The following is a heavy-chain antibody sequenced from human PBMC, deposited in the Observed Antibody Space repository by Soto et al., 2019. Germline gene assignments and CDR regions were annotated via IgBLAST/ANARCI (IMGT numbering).Heavy chain of an antibody. CDR2: ISGAGGST. D-gene: IGHD2-15*01. V-gene: IGHV3-23*01. CDR1: GLTSSDSA. Sequence: EVQLLESGGGLVQPGGSLRLSCAASGLTSSDSAMSWVRQAPGKGLEWVSAISGAGGSTYYADSVKGRFTISRDNFKKMMHLKMHSLTVEDMAVYYCAKFLAAPARKGTSCRKVWGQGTTVIVSS. J-gene: IGHJ6*02. CDR3: AKFLAAPARKGTSCRKV.